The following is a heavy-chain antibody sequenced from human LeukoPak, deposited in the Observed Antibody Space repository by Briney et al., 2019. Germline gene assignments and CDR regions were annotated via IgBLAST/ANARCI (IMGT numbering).Heavy chain of an antibody. J-gene: IGHJ4*02. D-gene: IGHD3-22*01. CDR2: MNPNSGNT. CDR3: ARDLSSVPNYYDSSGYYQHPPFDY. CDR1: GYTFTSYD. V-gene: IGHV1-8*01. Sequence: ASVKVSCKASGYTFTSYDINWVRQATGQGLEWIGWMNPNSGNTGYAQKFQGRVTMTRNTSISTAYMELSSLRSEDTAVYYCARDLSSVPNYYDSSGYYQHPPFDYWGQGTLVTVSS.